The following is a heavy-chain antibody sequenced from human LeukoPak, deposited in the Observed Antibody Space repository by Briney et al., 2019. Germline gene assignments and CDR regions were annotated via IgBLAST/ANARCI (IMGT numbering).Heavy chain of an antibody. CDR3: ARAPLGGALLWFGELDY. V-gene: IGHV6-1*01. CDR2: TYYRSKWYN. Sequence: SQTLSLTCALSGDSVSSNSAAWNWVRQSPSRGLEWLGRTYYRSKWYNDYAVSVKSRITINPDTSKNQFSLQLNSVTPEDTAVYYCARAPLGGALLWFGELDYWGQGTLVTVSS. J-gene: IGHJ4*02. CDR1: GDSVSSNSAA. D-gene: IGHD3-10*01.